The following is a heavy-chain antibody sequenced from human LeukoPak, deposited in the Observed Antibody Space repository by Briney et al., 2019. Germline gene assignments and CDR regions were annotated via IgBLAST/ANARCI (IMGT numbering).Heavy chain of an antibody. J-gene: IGHJ4*02. V-gene: IGHV3-23*01. CDR3: AKDSYGDYGLYYFDY. D-gene: IGHD4-17*01. CDR1: GFTFSSYA. CDR2: ISGSGGST. Sequence: GGSLRLSCAASGFTFSSYAMSWVRQAPGKGLEWVSAISGSGGSTYYADSVKGRFTISRDNSKFTLYMQMNSLRAEDTAVYYCAKDSYGDYGLYYFDYWGQGTLVTVSS.